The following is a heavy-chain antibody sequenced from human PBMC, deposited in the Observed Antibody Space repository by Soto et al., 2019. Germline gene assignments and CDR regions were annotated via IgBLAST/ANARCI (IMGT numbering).Heavy chain of an antibody. D-gene: IGHD5-12*01. CDR3: ARGGRRDGSNRYYYGMDV. CDR1: GGTFSSYA. Sequence: QVQLVQSGAEVKKPGSSVKVSCKASGGTFSSYAISWVRQAPGQGLEWMGGIIPIFGTANYAQKFQGTVTITADESTSTAYMALSSLRSVDTAVYYCARGGRRDGSNRYYYGMDVWGQGTTVTVSS. CDR2: IIPIFGTA. V-gene: IGHV1-69*01. J-gene: IGHJ6*02.